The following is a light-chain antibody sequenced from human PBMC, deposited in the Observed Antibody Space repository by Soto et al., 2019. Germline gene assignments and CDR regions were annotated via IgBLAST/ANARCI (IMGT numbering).Light chain of an antibody. Sequence: QSVLTQPASVSGSPGQSIIISCTGTSSDVGGYNHVSWYQQHPDKVPKLMIYEVSNRPSGVSNRFSGSKSGNTASLTISGLQAEDEADYYCSSYTSSSTLIFGGGTKLTVL. CDR1: SSDVGGYNH. J-gene: IGLJ2*01. CDR2: EVS. V-gene: IGLV2-14*01. CDR3: SSYTSSSTLI.